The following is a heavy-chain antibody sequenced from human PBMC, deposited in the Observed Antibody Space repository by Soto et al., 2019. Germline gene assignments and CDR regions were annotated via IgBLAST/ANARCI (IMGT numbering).Heavy chain of an antibody. Sequence: ASETLSLTCAVYGGSFSGYYWSLIRQPPGKGLEWIGEINHSGSTNYNPSLKSRVTISVDTSKNQFSLKLSSVTAADTAVYYCARVPRKYSSSSGRGYYFDYWGQGTLVTVSS. CDR2: INHSGST. V-gene: IGHV4-34*01. CDR1: GGSFSGYY. CDR3: ARVPRKYSSSSGRGYYFDY. D-gene: IGHD6-6*01. J-gene: IGHJ4*02.